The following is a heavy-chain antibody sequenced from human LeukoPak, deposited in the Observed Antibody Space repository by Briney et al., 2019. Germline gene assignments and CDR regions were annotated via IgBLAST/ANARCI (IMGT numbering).Heavy chain of an antibody. CDR2: IKQDGSEK. Sequence: GGSLRLSCAASGFTFSSYWMSWVRQAPGKGLEWVANIKQDGSEKYYVDSVKGRFTISRDNAKNSLYLQMNSLRAEDTAVYYCAKGVFGYCGGDCYSAAEYFQHWGQGTLVTVSS. J-gene: IGHJ1*01. CDR3: AKGVFGYCGGDCYSAAEYFQH. D-gene: IGHD2-21*02. CDR1: GFTFSSYW. V-gene: IGHV3-7*01.